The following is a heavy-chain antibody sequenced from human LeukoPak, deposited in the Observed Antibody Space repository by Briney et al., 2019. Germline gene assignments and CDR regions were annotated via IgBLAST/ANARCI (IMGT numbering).Heavy chain of an antibody. D-gene: IGHD1-14*01. V-gene: IGHV4-4*02. J-gene: IGHJ4*02. CDR2: IHRSGST. Sequence: TSETLSLTCTVSPDSTTSNFWSWVRQPPGKGLEWIGEIHRSGSTNYNPSLQSRVTISIDRSKNQIALELSSVTAADTAVYYCAREIVGGFNPGAYWGQGTLVTVSS. CDR3: AREIVGGFNPGAY. CDR1: PDSTTSNF.